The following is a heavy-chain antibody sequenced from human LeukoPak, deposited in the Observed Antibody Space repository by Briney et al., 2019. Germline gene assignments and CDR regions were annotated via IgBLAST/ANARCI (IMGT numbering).Heavy chain of an antibody. CDR2: IWDDGNNK. CDR3: ARDSYQDYYGRFDP. Sequence: GGSLRLSCAASGFSFSSHGMHWVRQAPGKRLEWVAVIWDDGNNKRYANSVNGRFTISRDNSENTLYLQMNGLTAEDTAMYYCARDSYQDYYGRFDPWGQGTLVIVSS. CDR1: GFSFSSHG. V-gene: IGHV3-33*01. J-gene: IGHJ5*02. D-gene: IGHD3-10*01.